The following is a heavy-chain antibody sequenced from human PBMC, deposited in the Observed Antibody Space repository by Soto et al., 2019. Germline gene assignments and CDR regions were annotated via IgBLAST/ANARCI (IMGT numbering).Heavy chain of an antibody. CDR3: ASSKYCSSTSCYFGASAFDI. Sequence: SETLSLTCTVSGGSISSYYWSWIRQPPGKGLEWIGYIYYSGSTNYNPSLKSRVTISVDTSKNQFSLKLSSVTAADTAVYYCASSKYCSSTSCYFGASAFDIWGQGTMVTVSS. J-gene: IGHJ3*02. V-gene: IGHV4-59*08. CDR1: GGSISSYY. CDR2: IYYSGST. D-gene: IGHD2-2*01.